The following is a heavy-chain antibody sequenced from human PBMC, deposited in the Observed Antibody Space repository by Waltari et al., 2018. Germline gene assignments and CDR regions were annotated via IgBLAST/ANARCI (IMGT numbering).Heavy chain of an antibody. CDR3: ARLQPPFDY. CDR1: GYSISSGYY. Sequence: QVQLQESGPGLVKPSETLSLTCAVSGYSISSGYYWGWSRQPPGKGLEWIGSIYHSGSTYYNPSLKSRVTISVDTSKNQFSLKLSSVTAADTAVYYCARLQPPFDYWGQGTLVTVSS. D-gene: IGHD1-1*01. CDR2: IYHSGST. V-gene: IGHV4-38-2*01. J-gene: IGHJ4*02.